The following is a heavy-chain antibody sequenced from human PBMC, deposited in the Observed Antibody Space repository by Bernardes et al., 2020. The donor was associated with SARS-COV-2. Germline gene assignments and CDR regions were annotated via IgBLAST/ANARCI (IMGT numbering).Heavy chain of an antibody. D-gene: IGHD2-15*01. Sequence: GGSLRLSCAASGFTFSSYSMSWVRQAPGKGLEWVSVISGSGGTTYYADSVKGRFTISRDNSKNTLYLQVNILRAEDTAVYYCAKHQSDNRLAATNYWGQGTLVTGSS. V-gene: IGHV3-23*01. CDR2: ISGSGGTT. J-gene: IGHJ4*02. CDR1: GFTFSSYS. CDR3: AKHQSDNRLAATNY.